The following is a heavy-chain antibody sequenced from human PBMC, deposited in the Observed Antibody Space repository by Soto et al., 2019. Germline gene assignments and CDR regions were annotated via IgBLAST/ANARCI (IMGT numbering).Heavy chain of an antibody. CDR3: ARHPERIAQIGWFDP. Sequence: PGGSLRLSCAASGFTFSSYSMNWVRQAPGKGLEWVSYISSSSSTIYYADYVKGRFTISRDNAKNSLYLKINSLRAEDTAVYYCARHPERIAQIGWFDPWGQGTLVTAPQ. J-gene: IGHJ5*02. V-gene: IGHV3-48*01. CDR2: ISSSSSTI. CDR1: GFTFSSYS. D-gene: IGHD6-13*01.